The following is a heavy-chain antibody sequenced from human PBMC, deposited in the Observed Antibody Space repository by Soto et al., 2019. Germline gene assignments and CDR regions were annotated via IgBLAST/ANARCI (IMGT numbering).Heavy chain of an antibody. Sequence: QVQLVQSGAEVKKPGASVKVSCKASGYTFTGYYMHWLRQAPGHGLEWMGWINPNSGGTNYAQKFQGRVTMTRDTSISTAYMELSRLRSDDTAVYYCARDDSLWFGGSADWFDPWGQGTLVTVSS. CDR2: INPNSGGT. CDR3: ARDDSLWFGGSADWFDP. J-gene: IGHJ5*02. V-gene: IGHV1-2*02. D-gene: IGHD3-10*01. CDR1: GYTFTGYY.